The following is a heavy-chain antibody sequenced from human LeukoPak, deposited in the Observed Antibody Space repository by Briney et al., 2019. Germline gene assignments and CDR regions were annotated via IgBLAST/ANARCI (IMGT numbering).Heavy chain of an antibody. CDR3: ARRPLKYYDILTGSTPYYMDV. CDR2: IYHSGST. J-gene: IGHJ6*03. V-gene: IGHV4-38-2*02. CDR1: GYSISSGYY. D-gene: IGHD3-9*01. Sequence: SETLSLTCTVSGYSISSGYYWGWIRQPPGKGLEWIGSIYHSGSTYYNPSLKSRVTISVDTSKNQFSLKLSSVTAADTAVYYCARRPLKYYDILTGSTPYYMDVWGKGTTVTVSS.